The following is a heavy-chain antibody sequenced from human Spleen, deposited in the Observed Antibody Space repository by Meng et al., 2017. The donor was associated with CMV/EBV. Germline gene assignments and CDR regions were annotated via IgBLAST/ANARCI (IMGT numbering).Heavy chain of an antibody. CDR2: IQQDGSER. CDR1: RFTFSNYY. Sequence: GGSLRLSCAVSRFTFSNYYMTWVRQAPGKGLEWVANIQQDGSERNYVGSVKGRFTISRDNAKNSLYLQINSLRAEDTAVYYCARTRSSRHFDYWGQGTLVTVSS. J-gene: IGHJ4*02. CDR3: ARTRSSRHFDY. V-gene: IGHV3-7*01. D-gene: IGHD2-15*01.